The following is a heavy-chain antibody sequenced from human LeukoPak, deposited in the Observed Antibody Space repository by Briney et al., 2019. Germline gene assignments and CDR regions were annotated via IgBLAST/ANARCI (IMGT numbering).Heavy chain of an antibody. D-gene: IGHD3-16*01. CDR3: AKNGGPHGLDV. CDR1: GFTFSTYW. Sequence: GGSLRLSCAASGFTFSTYWMNWVRQAPGKGLEWVANIKHDGSETNYVDSVRGRFTISRDNAENSLHLQMNSLRVEDTALYYCAKNGGPHGLDVWGQGTTVTVSS. V-gene: IGHV3-7*02. CDR2: IKHDGSET. J-gene: IGHJ6*02.